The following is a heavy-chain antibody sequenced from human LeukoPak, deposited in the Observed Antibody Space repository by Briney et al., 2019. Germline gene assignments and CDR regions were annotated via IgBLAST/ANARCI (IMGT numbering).Heavy chain of an antibody. Sequence: GGSLSLSCEASGFSFSSYSMNWVRQAPGKGLEWVSYISVRSGTVYADSVKGRFTISRDNAKHSLYVQMNSLRDEDTAVYYCARLTGSVLVGNWGQAAL. J-gene: IGHJ4*02. CDR2: ISVRSGTV. CDR1: GFSFSSYS. V-gene: IGHV3-48*02. D-gene: IGHD3-10*01. CDR3: ARLTGSVLVGN.